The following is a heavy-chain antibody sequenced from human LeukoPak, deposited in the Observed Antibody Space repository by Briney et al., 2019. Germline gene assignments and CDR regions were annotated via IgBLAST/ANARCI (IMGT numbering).Heavy chain of an antibody. J-gene: IGHJ3*02. CDR1: GYSFTSYW. D-gene: IGHD2-15*01. CDR2: IYPGDSDT. V-gene: IGHV5-51*01. Sequence: PGESLKISCKGSGYSFTSYWIGWVRQMPGKGLEWMGIIYPGDSDTRYSPSFQGQVTISADKSISTAYLQWSSLKASDTAMYYCASQAVLGYCSGGSCYSVAFDIWGQGTMVTVSS. CDR3: ASQAVLGYCSGGSCYSVAFDI.